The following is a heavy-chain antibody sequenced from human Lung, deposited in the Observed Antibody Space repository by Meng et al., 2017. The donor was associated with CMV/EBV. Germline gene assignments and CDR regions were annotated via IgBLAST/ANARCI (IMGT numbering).Heavy chain of an antibody. J-gene: IGHJ4*02. V-gene: IGHV4-39*02. D-gene: IGHD5-24*01. CDR1: SDSISTIVCS. CDR2: SNYSGRT. Sequence: LQRPEQGHGRVKLWVTPTSPSCVYSDSISTIVCSGGCFSQPPGKGVEWLGSSNYSGRTDYTPSLKSRATLSVDRSKNQLSLNLMSVTAADTAVYDCARESWTVRDGYNGDYWGQGTLVTVSS. CDR3: ARESWTVRDGYNGDY.